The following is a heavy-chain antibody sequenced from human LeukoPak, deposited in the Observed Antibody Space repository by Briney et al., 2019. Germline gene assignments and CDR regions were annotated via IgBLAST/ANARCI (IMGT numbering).Heavy chain of an antibody. CDR2: IGPSGGDT. CDR1: GFTFSNYG. Sequence: GGSLRLSCAASGFTFSNYGMSWVRQAPRKGLEWVSGIGPSGGDTYYADSVKGRFTISRDNSKNTLYLQMNSLRAEDTAVYYCAGLAAAGPVDYWGQGTLVTVSS. V-gene: IGHV3-23*01. D-gene: IGHD6-13*01. CDR3: AGLAAAGPVDY. J-gene: IGHJ4*02.